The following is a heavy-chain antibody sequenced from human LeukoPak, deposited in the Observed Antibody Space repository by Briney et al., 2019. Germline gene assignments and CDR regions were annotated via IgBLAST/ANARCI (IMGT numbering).Heavy chain of an antibody. D-gene: IGHD6-13*01. V-gene: IGHV4-59*01. Sequence: SETLSLTCAVYGGSFSGYYWSWIRQPPGKGLEWIGYIYYSGSTNYNPSLKSRVTISVDTSKNQFSLKLSSVTAADTAVYYCASSIAAAGKSFDYWGQGTLVTVSS. CDR2: IYYSGST. J-gene: IGHJ4*02. CDR1: GGSFSGYY. CDR3: ASSIAAAGKSFDY.